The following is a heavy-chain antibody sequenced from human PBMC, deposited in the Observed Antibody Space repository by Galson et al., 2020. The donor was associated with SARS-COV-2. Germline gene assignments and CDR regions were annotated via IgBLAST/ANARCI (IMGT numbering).Heavy chain of an antibody. CDR3: ARASYIIWGSYRSHFDY. CDR1: GGSISSGGYY. J-gene: IGHJ4*02. V-gene: IGHV4-31*03. CDR2: IYYSGST. D-gene: IGHD3-16*02. Sequence: SETLSLTCTVSGGSISSGGYYWSWIRQHPGKGLEWIGYIYYSGSTYYNPSLKSRVTISVDTSKNQFSLKLSSVTAADTAVYYCARASYIIWGSYRSHFDYWGQGTLVTVSS.